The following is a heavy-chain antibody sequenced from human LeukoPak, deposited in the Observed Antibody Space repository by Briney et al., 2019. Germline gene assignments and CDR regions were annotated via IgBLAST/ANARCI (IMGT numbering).Heavy chain of an antibody. J-gene: IGHJ4*02. CDR1: GYTFTSYD. Sequence: ASVKVSCKASGYTFTSYDINWVRQATGQGLEWMGWMNPNSGNTGYAQKFQGRVTMTRNTSISTAYMELSSLRSEDTAVYYCARGPILIVATTSTSIDYWGQGTLVTVSS. D-gene: IGHD5-12*01. CDR3: ARGPILIVATTSTSIDY. V-gene: IGHV1-8*01. CDR2: MNPNSGNT.